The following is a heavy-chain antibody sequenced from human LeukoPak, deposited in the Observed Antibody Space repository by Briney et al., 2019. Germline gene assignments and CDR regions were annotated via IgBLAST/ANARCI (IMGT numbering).Heavy chain of an antibody. D-gene: IGHD1-1*01. J-gene: IGHJ6*03. CDR3: AGLVVRNNWRYMEL. V-gene: IGHV5-51*01. CDR2: IYPGDSDT. CDR1: GYSFTTYW. Sequence: GESLKISCESSGYSFTTYWIGWVRQMPGKGLEWMGIIYPGDSDTRYSPSFQGQVTISADKSISTAYLQWSSLKASDTAMYYGAGLVVRNNWRYMELWGKGTTVIVSS.